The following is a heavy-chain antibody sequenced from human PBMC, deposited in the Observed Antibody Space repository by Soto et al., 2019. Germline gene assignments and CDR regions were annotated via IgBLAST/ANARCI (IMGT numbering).Heavy chain of an antibody. D-gene: IGHD6-19*01. CDR2: LNPNSGDT. CDR1: GYTFSSYD. Sequence: QVQLVQSGAEVKKPGASVKVSCKASGYTFSSYDINWVRQATGQGLEWMGWLNPNSGDTGYAQKFQGSVTRTRNTSITTAYIELSSLTSDDTAVDYCATSGGGWYLYWGQGTLVTVSS. V-gene: IGHV1-8*01. CDR3: ATSGGGWYLY. J-gene: IGHJ4*02.